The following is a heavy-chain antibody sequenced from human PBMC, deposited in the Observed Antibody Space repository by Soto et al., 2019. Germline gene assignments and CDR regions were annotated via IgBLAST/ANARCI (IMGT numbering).Heavy chain of an antibody. V-gene: IGHV3-74*01. CDR1: GFTFSSYW. CDR3: ARENLRITIVRGVIISTPDAFDI. D-gene: IGHD3-10*01. CDR2: INSDGSST. J-gene: IGHJ3*02. Sequence: GGSLRLSCAASGFTFSSYWMHWVRQAPGKGLVWVSRINSDGSSTSYADSVKGRFTISRDNAKNTLYLQMNSLRAEDTAVYYCARENLRITIVRGVIISTPDAFDIWGQGTMVTVS.